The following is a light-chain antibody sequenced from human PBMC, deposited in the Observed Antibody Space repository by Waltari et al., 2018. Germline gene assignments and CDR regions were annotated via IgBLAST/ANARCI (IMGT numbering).Light chain of an antibody. CDR1: SSNIGAGYD. Sequence: QSVLTQPPSLSGAPGQRVTISCTGSSSNIGAGYDVHWYQHLPGTAPKLPIYGNNNRPSGVPDRFSASKSGASASLAITGLQSEDEAVYYCQSYDRRLSVVVFGGGTKLTVL. CDR3: QSYDRRLSVVV. J-gene: IGLJ2*01. V-gene: IGLV1-40*01. CDR2: GNN.